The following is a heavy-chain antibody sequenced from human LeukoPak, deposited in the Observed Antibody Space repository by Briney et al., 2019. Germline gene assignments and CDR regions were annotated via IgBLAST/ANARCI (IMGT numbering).Heavy chain of an antibody. CDR1: GFTFSIYA. Sequence: GGSLRLSCAASGFTFSIYAFHWVRQAPGKGLEWVAFIRYDGSTKYYADSVKGRFTISRDRNTLYLQMNNLRVEDTAVYYCAKPIAAAVLKANYYYMDVWGKGTTVTVSS. CDR2: IRYDGSTK. V-gene: IGHV3-30*02. CDR3: AKPIAAAVLKANYYYMDV. J-gene: IGHJ6*03. D-gene: IGHD6-13*01.